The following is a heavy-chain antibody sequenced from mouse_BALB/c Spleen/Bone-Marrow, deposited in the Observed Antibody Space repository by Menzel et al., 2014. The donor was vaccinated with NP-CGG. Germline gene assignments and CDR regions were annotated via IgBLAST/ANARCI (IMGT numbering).Heavy chain of an antibody. CDR2: IYPGSDST. V-gene: IGHV1-55*01. J-gene: IGHJ2*01. Sequence: QVHVKQSGAELVKPGTSVKMSCKASGCTFTSYWMHWVKQRPGQGLEWIGDIYPGSDSTNYDEKFKSKATLTVDTSSNTAYMQLSSLTPEDSAVYYCATGETWGRGTTLTVSS. CDR3: ATGET. CDR1: GCTFTSYW.